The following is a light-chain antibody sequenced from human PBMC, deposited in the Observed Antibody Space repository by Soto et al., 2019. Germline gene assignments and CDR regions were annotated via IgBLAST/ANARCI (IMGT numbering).Light chain of an antibody. CDR3: QQCTNWPWT. CDR2: EAS. CDR1: QNVRSY. J-gene: IGKJ1*01. V-gene: IGKV3-11*01. Sequence: EIVVTQSPATLSLSPGERATLSCRASQNVRSYLVWYQQKPGQAPRLLMSEASTRATGIPARFSGGGSGTDFTLTISSLEHEYSAVYYCQQCTNWPWTFGQGTKVEIK.